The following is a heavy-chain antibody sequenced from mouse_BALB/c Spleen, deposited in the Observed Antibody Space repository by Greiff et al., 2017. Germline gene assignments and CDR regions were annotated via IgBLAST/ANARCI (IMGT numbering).Heavy chain of an antibody. V-gene: IGHV1S137*01. D-gene: IGHD2-1*01. CDR1: GYTFTDYA. CDR3: ARDYGNYAWFAY. J-gene: IGHJ3*01. CDR2: ISTYYGDA. Sequence: QVQLQQSGAELVRPGVSVKISCKGSGYTFTDYAMHWVKQSHAKSLEWIGVISTYYGDASYNQKFKGKATMTVDKSSSTAYMELARLTSEDSAIYYCARDYGNYAWFAYWGQGTLVTVSA.